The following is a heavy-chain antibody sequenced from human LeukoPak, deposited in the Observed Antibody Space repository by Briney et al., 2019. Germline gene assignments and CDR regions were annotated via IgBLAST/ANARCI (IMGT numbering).Heavy chain of an antibody. CDR3: ARDPGYDTSGYYYGYFDY. CDR2: INPSGSST. V-gene: IGHV1-46*01. Sequence: GASVKVSCKASGYSFTSHYMHWVRQAPGQGLEWMGLINPSGSSTLYAQKFQGRVTMTRDMSTSTAYMELRSLRSDDTAVYYCARDPGYDTSGYYYGYFDYWGLGTLVTVSS. J-gene: IGHJ4*02. D-gene: IGHD3-22*01. CDR1: GYSFTSHY.